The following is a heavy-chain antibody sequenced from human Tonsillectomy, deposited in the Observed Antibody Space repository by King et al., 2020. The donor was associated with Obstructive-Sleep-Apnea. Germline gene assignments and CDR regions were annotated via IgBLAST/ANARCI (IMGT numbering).Heavy chain of an antibody. CDR1: GFTFRTYW. J-gene: IGHJ4*02. CDR3: ARDQWTPGY. Sequence: VQLVESGGGLVQPGGSLRLSCAASGFTFRTYWMSWVRQAPGKGLEWVANIKQDGSEKYYVDSVKGRFTISTDNAKNSLYLQMNSLRAEDTAVYYCARDQWTPGYWGQGTLVTVSS. CDR2: IKQDGSEK. V-gene: IGHV3-7*01. D-gene: IGHD3/OR15-3a*01.